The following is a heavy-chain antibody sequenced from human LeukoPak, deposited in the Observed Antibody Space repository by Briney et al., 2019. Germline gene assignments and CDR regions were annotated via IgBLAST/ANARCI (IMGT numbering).Heavy chain of an antibody. CDR1: GFTFSSYG. J-gene: IGHJ4*02. Sequence: GGSLRLSSAASGFTFSSYGMHWVRQAPGKGLEWVAFIRYDGSNKYYADSVKGRFTISRDNSKNTLYLQMNSLRAEDTAVYYCAKGYYDFWSGYSHYFDYWGQGTLVTVSS. CDR3: AKGYYDFWSGYSHYFDY. CDR2: IRYDGSNK. D-gene: IGHD3-3*01. V-gene: IGHV3-30*02.